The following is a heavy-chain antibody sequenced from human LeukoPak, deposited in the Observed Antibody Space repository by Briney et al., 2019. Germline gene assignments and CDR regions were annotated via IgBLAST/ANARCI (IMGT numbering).Heavy chain of an antibody. CDR2: IYYSGST. D-gene: IGHD6-13*01. J-gene: IGHJ4*02. CDR1: GGSISSYY. Sequence: SETLSLTCTVSGGSISSYYWSWIRQPPGKGLEWIGYIYYSGSTNYNPSLKSRDTISVDTSKNQFSLKLSSVTAADTAVYYCAGDSSSWFGALFWGQGTLVTVSS. V-gene: IGHV4-59*01. CDR3: AGDSSSWFGALF.